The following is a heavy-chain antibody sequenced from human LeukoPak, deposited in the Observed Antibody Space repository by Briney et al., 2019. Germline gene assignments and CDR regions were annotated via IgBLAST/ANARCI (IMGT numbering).Heavy chain of an antibody. Sequence: ASVKVSCKASGYTFTSYAMNWVRQAPGQGLEWMGWINTNTGNPTYAQGFTGRFVFSLDTSVSTAYLRISSLKAEDTAVYYCARDGLPGRYYYDSSGYYYEPPTNFDYWGQGTLVTVSS. J-gene: IGHJ4*02. V-gene: IGHV7-4-1*02. CDR2: INTNTGNP. D-gene: IGHD3-22*01. CDR1: GYTFTSYA. CDR3: ARDGLPGRYYYDSSGYYYEPPTNFDY.